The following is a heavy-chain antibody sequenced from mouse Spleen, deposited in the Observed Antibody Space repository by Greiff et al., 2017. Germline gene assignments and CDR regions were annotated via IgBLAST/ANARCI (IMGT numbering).Heavy chain of an antibody. CDR3: GRRGEGY. V-gene: IGHV5-9-1*01. CDR1: GFTFSSYA. Sequence: DVMLVESGGGLVKPGGSLKLSCAASGFTFSSYAMSWVRQTPEKRLEWVATISSGGSSTYYPDSVKGRFTISRDNAKNTLYLQMSSLRSEDTAIYYCGRRGEGYWGQGTLVTGSA. J-gene: IGHJ3*01. CDR2: ISSGGSST.